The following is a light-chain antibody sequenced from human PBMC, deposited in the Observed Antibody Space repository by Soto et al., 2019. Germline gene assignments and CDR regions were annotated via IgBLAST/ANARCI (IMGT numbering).Light chain of an antibody. Sequence: SYELTQPLSVSVALGQTARIPCGGDNFGRKNVHWYQQKPGQAPVLVIYRDSNRPSGIPERFSGSNSGNTATLTISRAQAGDEADYYCQTWDSSNVIFGGGTQLTVL. V-gene: IGLV3-9*01. CDR2: RDS. J-gene: IGLJ2*01. CDR3: QTWDSSNVI. CDR1: NFGRKN.